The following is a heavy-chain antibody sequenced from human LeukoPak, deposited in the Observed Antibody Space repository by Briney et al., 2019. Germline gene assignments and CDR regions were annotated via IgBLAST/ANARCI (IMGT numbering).Heavy chain of an antibody. V-gene: IGHV3-23*01. Sequence: PGGSPRPPCPAPGFTFSSYGMMWVRQAPGKGLGWVPAITGSGGSTYYADSVKGRWTIARDNSKTTVYLQMHSLRAEDTALYYCAKANRNYYGMDVWGQGTTVTVSS. D-gene: IGHD2/OR15-2a*01. J-gene: IGHJ6*02. CDR2: ITGSGGST. CDR1: GFTFSSYG. CDR3: AKANRNYYGMDV.